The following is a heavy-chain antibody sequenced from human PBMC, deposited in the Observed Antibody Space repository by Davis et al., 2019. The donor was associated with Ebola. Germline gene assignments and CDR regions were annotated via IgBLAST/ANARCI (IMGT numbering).Heavy chain of an antibody. D-gene: IGHD6-19*01. CDR3: ARVRYTSGWYIDY. J-gene: IGHJ4*02. CDR2: IKQDGSEK. V-gene: IGHV3-7*04. Sequence: GESLKISCAASGFTFRSYWMSWVRQAPGKGLEWVANIKQDGSEKYYVDSVKGRFTISRDNAKNSLYLQMNSLRAEDTAVYYCARVRYTSGWYIDYWGQGTLVTVSS. CDR1: GFTFRSYW.